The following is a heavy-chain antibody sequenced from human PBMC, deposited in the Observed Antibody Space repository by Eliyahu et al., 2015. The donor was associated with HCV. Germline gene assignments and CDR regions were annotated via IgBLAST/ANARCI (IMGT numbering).Heavy chain of an antibody. J-gene: IGHJ4*02. CDR3: ARSARYKSSSSSSLSIVATTFDY. V-gene: IGHV3-21*01. CDR2: ISSSSSYX. CDR1: GFTFSSYX. D-gene: IGHD5-12*01. Sequence: EVQLVESGXGLVKPGGSLRLSCAASGFTFSSYXMNWVRRAPGKGLEWVXSISSSSSYXYYADXVXGRFTIXRDNAKNSLYLQMNSLXAEDTAVYYCARSARYKSSSSSSLSIVATTFDYWGQGTLVTVSS.